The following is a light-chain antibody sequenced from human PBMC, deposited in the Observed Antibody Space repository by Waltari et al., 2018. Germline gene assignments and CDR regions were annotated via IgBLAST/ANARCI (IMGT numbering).Light chain of an antibody. CDR2: AAS. Sequence: DIQMTQSPSSLSASVGDRVTITCRASQGISNSLAWYQQKPGKAPKLLLYAASRLESGVPSRFSGSGSGTDYTLTISSLQPEDFATYYCQQYYGTPLYTFGQGTKLEIK. CDR3: QQYYGTPLYT. J-gene: IGKJ2*01. CDR1: QGISNS. V-gene: IGKV1-NL1*01.